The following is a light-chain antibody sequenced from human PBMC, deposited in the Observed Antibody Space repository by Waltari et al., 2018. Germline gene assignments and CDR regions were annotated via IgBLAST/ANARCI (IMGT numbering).Light chain of an antibody. CDR1: QDLSSA. CDR2: DAS. J-gene: IGKJ4*01. Sequence: AIQLTQSPSSLSASVGDKVTITCRASQDLSSALAWYQLRPGKAPKFLIYDASLLESGVPSRFRGSGSGTDFTLTISSLQPDDFGTYFCQQFNSFPLTFGGGTKVEMK. V-gene: IGKV1-13*02. CDR3: QQFNSFPLT.